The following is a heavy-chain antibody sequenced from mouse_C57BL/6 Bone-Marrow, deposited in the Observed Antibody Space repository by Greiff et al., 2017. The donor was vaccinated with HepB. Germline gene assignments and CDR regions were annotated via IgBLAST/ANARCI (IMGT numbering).Heavy chain of an antibody. J-gene: IGHJ1*03. CDR2: IRNKANGYTT. CDR3: ARSHYYYGGSLLLWYFDV. D-gene: IGHD1-1*01. CDR1: GFTFTDYY. Sequence: EVQVVESGGGLVQPGGSLSLSCAASGFTFTDYYMSWVRQPPGKALEWLGFIRNKANGYTTEYSASVKCRFTISSDNSQSILYLQMNALRAEDSATYYCARSHYYYGGSLLLWYFDVWGTGTTVTVSS. V-gene: IGHV7-3*01.